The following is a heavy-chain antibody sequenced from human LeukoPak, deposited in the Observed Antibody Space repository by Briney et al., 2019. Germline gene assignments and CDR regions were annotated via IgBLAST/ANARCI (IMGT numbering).Heavy chain of an antibody. V-gene: IGHV4-59*08. Sequence: SETLSLTCTVSGGSISGYYWIWIRQPPGKGLEWIAYIDYTGRANYSPSFKSRATISVDTSKNQFSLRLSSVTTADTGVYYCARHKALHKGDAFDIWGQGTMVTVSS. CDR2: IDYTGRA. J-gene: IGHJ3*02. CDR1: GGSISGYY. CDR3: ARHKALHKGDAFDI.